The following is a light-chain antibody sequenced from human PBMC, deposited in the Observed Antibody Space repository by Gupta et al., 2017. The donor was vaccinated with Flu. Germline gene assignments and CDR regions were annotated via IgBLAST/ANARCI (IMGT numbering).Light chain of an antibody. J-gene: IGLJ2*01. Sequence: EVGGYDYVSWYQQHPGKVPKILIYDVTTPPSGVPDRFSGAKAGNTAFLTVSGLQAEDDAEYYCCSYAGAYAGNYYLFGGGTKLTVL. CDR3: CSYAGAYAGNYYL. V-gene: IGLV2-11*01. CDR1: EVGGYDY. CDR2: DVT.